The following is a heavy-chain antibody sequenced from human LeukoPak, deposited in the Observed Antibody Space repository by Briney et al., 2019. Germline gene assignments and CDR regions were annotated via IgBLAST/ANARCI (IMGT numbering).Heavy chain of an antibody. CDR2: IKYGGST. Sequence: SETLSLPCPVSGXSISSSSYYWNWIRQPPGKGLEWIGDIKYGGSTYYNPPLKSRVTISVDTSKNQFSLKLSSLTAADTAVFYCARRIGGSAEIDYWGQGTLVTVSS. V-gene: IGHV4-39*01. CDR1: GXSISSSSYY. J-gene: IGHJ4*02. D-gene: IGHD1-26*01. CDR3: ARRIGGSAEIDY.